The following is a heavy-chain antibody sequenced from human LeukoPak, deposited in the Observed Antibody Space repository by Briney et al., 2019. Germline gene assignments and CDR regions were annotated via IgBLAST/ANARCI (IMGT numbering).Heavy chain of an antibody. CDR2: INPNSGGT. Sequence: ASVNVSCKASGYTFTGYYMHWVRQAPGQGLEWMGWINPNSGGTNYAQKFQGRVTMTRDTSISTAYMELSSLTSDDTAVYYCARELLPAVTEGWFDPWGQGTLVTVSS. V-gene: IGHV1-2*02. D-gene: IGHD2-2*01. J-gene: IGHJ5*02. CDR3: ARELLPAVTEGWFDP. CDR1: GYTFTGYY.